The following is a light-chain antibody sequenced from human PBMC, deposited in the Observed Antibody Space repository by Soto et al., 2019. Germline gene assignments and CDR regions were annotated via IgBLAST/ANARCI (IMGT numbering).Light chain of an antibody. V-gene: IGLV2-8*01. Sequence: QSALTQPPSASGSPGQSVSISCTGTSSDVGGYNYVSWYQQHPGKAPKLMIYEVSKRPSGVPDRFSGSKSGNTASLIVSGLQAEDEADYYCSSYADSTLLFGGGTKLTDL. CDR2: EVS. CDR3: SSYADSTLL. CDR1: SSDVGGYNY. J-gene: IGLJ2*01.